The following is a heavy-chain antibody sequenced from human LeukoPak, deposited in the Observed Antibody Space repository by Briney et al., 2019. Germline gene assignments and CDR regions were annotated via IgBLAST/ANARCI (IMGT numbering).Heavy chain of an antibody. CDR2: IYYSGST. J-gene: IGHJ4*02. CDR1: GGSISNGDYY. Sequence: PSETLSLTCTVSGGSISNGDYYWTWIRQHPGKGLEWIGYIYYSGSTYYNPSLKSRVVISVDMSKNQFSLELKSVTAADSAVYYCARDAAPFSGLPVAGYFDFWGQGTLVTVSS. D-gene: IGHD6-19*01. CDR3: ARDAAPFSGLPVAGYFDF. V-gene: IGHV4-31*03.